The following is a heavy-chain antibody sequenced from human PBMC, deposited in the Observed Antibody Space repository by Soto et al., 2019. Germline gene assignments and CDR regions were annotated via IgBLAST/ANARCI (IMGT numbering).Heavy chain of an antibody. CDR3: AKDTVSDPMTERHGVSDY. J-gene: IGHJ4*02. CDR1: GFTFSSYA. CDR2: ISGSGGST. V-gene: IGHV3-23*01. D-gene: IGHD4-4*01. Sequence: GGSLRLSCAASGFTFSSYAMSWVRQAPGKGLEWVSAISGSGGSTYYADSVKGRFTISRDNSKNTLYLQMNSLRAEDTAVYYCAKDTVSDPMTERHGVSDYWGQGTLVTVSS.